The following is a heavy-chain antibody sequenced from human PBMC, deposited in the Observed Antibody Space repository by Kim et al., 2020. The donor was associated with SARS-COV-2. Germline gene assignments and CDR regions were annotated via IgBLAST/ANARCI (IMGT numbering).Heavy chain of an antibody. CDR3: ARRSAGAYFDY. CDR2: IYHSGNT. J-gene: IGHJ4*02. CDR1: GGSISSAGDF. V-gene: IGHV4-31*03. D-gene: IGHD4-17*01. Sequence: SETLSLTCTVSGGSISSAGDFWTWIRQFPGKGLEWIGYIYHSGNTYYNLSVQSRVILSIDTSKNQFSLDLTSVTAADSAVYYCARRSAGAYFDYWGQGARVTVSS.